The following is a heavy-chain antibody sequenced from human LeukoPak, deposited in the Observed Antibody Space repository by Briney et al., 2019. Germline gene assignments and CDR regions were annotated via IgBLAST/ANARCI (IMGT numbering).Heavy chain of an antibody. D-gene: IGHD3-10*01. V-gene: IGHV4-39*07. CDR1: GGSISSSNYY. Sequence: PSETLSLTCTVSGGSISSSNYYWGWIRQPPGKGLEWIGSIYYSGSTYYNPSLKSRVIVSLDTSKNQFSLKLTSVTAADTAVYYCARQGLGFGELLHFDYWGQGTLVTVSS. CDR2: IYYSGST. J-gene: IGHJ4*02. CDR3: ARQGLGFGELLHFDY.